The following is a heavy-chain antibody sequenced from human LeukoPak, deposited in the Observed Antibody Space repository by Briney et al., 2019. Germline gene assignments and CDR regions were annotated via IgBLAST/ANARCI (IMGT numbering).Heavy chain of an antibody. V-gene: IGHV1-69*13. J-gene: IGHJ4*02. CDR3: ARGGYDHVQPDY. D-gene: IGHD5-12*01. Sequence: GASVKVSCKASGYTFTSYDINWVRQATGQGLEWMGGIIPIFGTANYAQKFQGRVTITADESTSTAYMELSSLRSEDTAVYYCARGGYDHVQPDYWGQGTLVTVSS. CDR2: IIPIFGTA. CDR1: GYTFTSYD.